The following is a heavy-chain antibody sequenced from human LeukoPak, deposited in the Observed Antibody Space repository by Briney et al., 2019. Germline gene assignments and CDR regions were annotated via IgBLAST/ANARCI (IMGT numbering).Heavy chain of an antibody. CDR1: GYTFTSYD. J-gene: IGHJ6*02. CDR2: MNPNSGNT. Sequence: ASVKVSCKASGYTFTSYDINWVRQATGQGLEWMGWMNPNSGNTGYAQKFQGRVTMTRNTSISTAYMELSSLRSEDTAVYYCARGPRSTARFGELFTSYYYYGMDVWGQGTTVTVSS. V-gene: IGHV1-8*01. D-gene: IGHD3-10*01. CDR3: ARGPRSTARFGELFTSYYYYGMDV.